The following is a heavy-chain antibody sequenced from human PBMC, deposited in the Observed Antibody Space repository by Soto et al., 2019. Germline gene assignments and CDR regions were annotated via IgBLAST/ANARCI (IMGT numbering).Heavy chain of an antibody. CDR2: IIPIFGTA. J-gene: IGHJ4*02. V-gene: IGHV1-69*06. CDR3: ARDLDGDGGGGFDY. Sequence: QVQLVQSGAEVKKPGSSVKVSCKASGGTFSSYAISWVRQAPGQGLEWMGGIIPIFGTANYAQKFQGRVTIPADKAAGTAYREMESLRAEDTAGYYCARDLDGDGGGGFDYWGQGTLVTVSS. CDR1: GGTFSSYA. D-gene: IGHD3-10*01.